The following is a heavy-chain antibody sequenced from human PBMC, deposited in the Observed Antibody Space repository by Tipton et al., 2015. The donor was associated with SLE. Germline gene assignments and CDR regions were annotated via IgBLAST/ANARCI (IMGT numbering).Heavy chain of an antibody. Sequence: TLSLTCTVSGGSISSHYWTGIRQPPGKGLEWIGHIYYTGTTNYSPSLKSRLTISVDTSKNQFSLKLNSVTAADTAVYYCARTDSGNDLFVFDSWGLGTLVTVSS. J-gene: IGHJ4*02. CDR2: IYYTGTT. CDR1: GGSISSHY. D-gene: IGHD1-26*01. CDR3: ARTDSGNDLFVFDS. V-gene: IGHV4-59*07.